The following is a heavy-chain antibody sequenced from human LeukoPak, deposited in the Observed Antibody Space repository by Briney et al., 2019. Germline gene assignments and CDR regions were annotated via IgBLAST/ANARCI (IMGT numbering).Heavy chain of an antibody. CDR3: ARSYDILTGYRTYYHYMDV. V-gene: IGHV1-69*13. Sequence: ASVKVSCKASGGTFSSYAISWVRQAPGQGVEWMGGVIPIFGTANYEQKFQGRVTITADESTSTAYLELSSLRSEDTAVYYCARSYDILTGYRTYYHYMDVWGKGTTVTVSS. D-gene: IGHD3-9*01. J-gene: IGHJ6*03. CDR1: GGTFSSYA. CDR2: VIPIFGTA.